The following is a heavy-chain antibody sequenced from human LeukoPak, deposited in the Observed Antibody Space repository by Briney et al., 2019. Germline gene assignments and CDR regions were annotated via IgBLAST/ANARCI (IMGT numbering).Heavy chain of an antibody. D-gene: IGHD3-10*01. CDR1: GFTFSSYA. V-gene: IGHV3-30-3*01. J-gene: IGHJ4*02. CDR3: ARDLAPLITMVRGPVLY. Sequence: SRGSLRLSCAASGFTFSSYAMHWVRQAPGKGLECVAVISYDGSNKYHADSAKGRFTISRDNSKNTLYLQMNSLRAEDTAVYYCARDLAPLITMVRGPVLYWGQGTLVTVSS. CDR2: ISYDGSNK.